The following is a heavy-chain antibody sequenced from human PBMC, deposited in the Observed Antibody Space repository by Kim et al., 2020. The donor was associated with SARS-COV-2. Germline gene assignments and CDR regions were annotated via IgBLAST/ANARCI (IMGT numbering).Heavy chain of an antibody. CDR3: AREGAYPSDDAFDV. CDR1: GDSISTNRYY. CDR2: IHNSGSI. V-gene: IGHV4-61*02. Sequence: SETLSLTCTVSGDSISTNRYYWSWIRQSAGTGLEWIGRIHNSGSINYNHSLKTRVSISIDTSKNQFSVNLTSLIAADTAVYYCAREGAYPSDDAFDVWGQGTMDTDSS. J-gene: IGHJ3*01.